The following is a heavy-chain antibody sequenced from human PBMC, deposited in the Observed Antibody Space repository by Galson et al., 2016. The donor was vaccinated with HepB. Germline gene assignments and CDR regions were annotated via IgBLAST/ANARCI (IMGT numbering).Heavy chain of an antibody. Sequence: SLRLSCAASGFTFSSYAMNWVRQTPGKGLEWVSTIGGSGSYTYYADSVKGRFTLSRDNSKNTLYLQMNSLGVEDTAVYYCANPRDYGDYYGMDVWGQGTTVSFSS. J-gene: IGHJ6*02. CDR2: IGGSGSYT. D-gene: IGHD4-17*01. CDR3: ANPRDYGDYYGMDV. CDR1: GFTFSSYA. V-gene: IGHV3-23*01.